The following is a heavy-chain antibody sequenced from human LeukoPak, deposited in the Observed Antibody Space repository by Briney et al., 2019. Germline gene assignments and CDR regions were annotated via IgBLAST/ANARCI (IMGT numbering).Heavy chain of an antibody. V-gene: IGHV4-4*02. CDR2: VYHSGST. D-gene: IGHD6-19*01. J-gene: IGHJ4*02. CDR1: GGSISSSNW. CDR3: ARLAIAVTPYYFDF. Sequence: SGTLSLTCAVSGGSISSSNWWSWVRQPPGKGLEWIGEVYHSGSTNYNASLESRVTISIDKSKNQFSLKLSSVTAADTAVYYCARLAIAVTPYYFDFWGQGILVTVSS.